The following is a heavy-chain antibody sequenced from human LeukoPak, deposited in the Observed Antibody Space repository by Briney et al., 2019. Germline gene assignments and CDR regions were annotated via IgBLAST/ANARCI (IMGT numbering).Heavy chain of an antibody. Sequence: ASVKVSCKASGYTFTSYDISWVRQATGQGLEWMGWMNPNSGNTGYAQKFQGRVTMTRNTSISTAYMELSSLRSEDTAVYYCAHAGGDILYNWFDPWGQGTLVTVSS. CDR3: AHAGGDILYNWFDP. V-gene: IGHV1-8*01. D-gene: IGHD3-9*01. CDR2: MNPNSGNT. CDR1: GYTFTSYD. J-gene: IGHJ5*02.